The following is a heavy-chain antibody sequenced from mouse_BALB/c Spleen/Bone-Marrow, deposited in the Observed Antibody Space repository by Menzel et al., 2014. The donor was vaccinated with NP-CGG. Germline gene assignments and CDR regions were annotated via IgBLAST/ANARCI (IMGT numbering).Heavy chain of an antibody. J-gene: IGHJ2*01. CDR3: AFGNYDFDY. D-gene: IGHD2-1*01. Sequence: VKLQESGAELVRPGSSVKISCKASGYAFSSYWMNWVKQRPGQGLEWIGQIYPGDGDTNYSGKFMGKATLTADESSSTAYMQLSSLTSEDSAVYFCAFGNYDFDYWGQGTTLTVSS. CDR1: GYAFSSYW. CDR2: IYPGDGDT. V-gene: IGHV1-80*01.